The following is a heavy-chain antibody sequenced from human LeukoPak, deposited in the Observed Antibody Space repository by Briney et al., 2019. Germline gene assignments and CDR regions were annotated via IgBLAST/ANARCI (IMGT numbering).Heavy chain of an antibody. J-gene: IGHJ4*02. V-gene: IGHV4-59*01. D-gene: IGHD2-2*01. Sequence: SETLSLTCTVSGGSISSNYWSWIRQPPGMGLEWIGYIYYSGTTNYNPSLQSRVTISVDTSNNQFSLKLTSVTAADTAVYYRARSALLVPAAAFDYWGQGTLVTVSS. CDR2: IYYSGTT. CDR1: GGSISSNY. CDR3: ARSALLVPAAAFDY.